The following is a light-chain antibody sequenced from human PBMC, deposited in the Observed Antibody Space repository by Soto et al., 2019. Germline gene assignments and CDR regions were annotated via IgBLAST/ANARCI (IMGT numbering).Light chain of an antibody. CDR3: QQYASNVAT. V-gene: IGKV1-16*01. CDR2: GAS. Sequence: DIQMTQSPSSLSASVGDRVTITCRASQDILNYLAWFQQKPGKAPKSLIYGASSLHSGVPSRFSGSGFGTDFSLTISSLQPEDVATYYCQQYASNVATFGQGTTLEV. CDR1: QDILNY. J-gene: IGKJ2*01.